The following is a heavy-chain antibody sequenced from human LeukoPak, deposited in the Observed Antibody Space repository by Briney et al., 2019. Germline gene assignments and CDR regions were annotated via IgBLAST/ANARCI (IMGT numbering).Heavy chain of an antibody. CDR1: GGSFSGYY. CDR2: INHSGST. J-gene: IGHJ4*02. CDR3: ARLSSGVHPDY. V-gene: IGHV4-34*01. Sequence: SETLSLTCAVYGGSFSGYYWSWIRQPPGKGLEWIGEINHSGSTNYNPSLKSRVTISVDTSKNQFSLKVSSVTAADTAVYYCARLSSGVHPDYWGQGTLVTVSS. D-gene: IGHD3-10*01.